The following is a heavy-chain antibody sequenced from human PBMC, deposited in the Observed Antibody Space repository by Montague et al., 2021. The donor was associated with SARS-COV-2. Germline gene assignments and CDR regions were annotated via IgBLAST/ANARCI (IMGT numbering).Heavy chain of an antibody. CDR1: GGSFSNYY. Sequence: SETLSLTCAVYGGSFSNYYWPWIRQSPRKRLDWIGEINHTGSTTYNPSLKSRVTISVDTSKNQFSLKLASVTVADTAVYYCARPFRMGMAGMPLLTWGQGTLVTVSS. CDR2: INHTGST. CDR3: ARPFRMGMAGMPLLT. J-gene: IGHJ5*02. D-gene: IGHD6-19*01. V-gene: IGHV4-34*01.